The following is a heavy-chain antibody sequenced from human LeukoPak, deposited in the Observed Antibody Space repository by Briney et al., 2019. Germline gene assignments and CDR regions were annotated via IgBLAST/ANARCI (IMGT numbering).Heavy chain of an antibody. J-gene: IGHJ3*02. D-gene: IGHD3-16*02. CDR2: IYYSGST. CDR1: GGSISSGGYY. Sequence: PSETLSLTCTVSGGSISSGGYYWSWIRQHPGKGLEWIGYIYYSGSTYYNPSLKSRVTISVDTSKNQFSLKLSSVTAADTAVYYCARTPILRLGELSFYGAFDIWGQGTMVTVSS. CDR3: ARTPILRLGELSFYGAFDI. V-gene: IGHV4-31*03.